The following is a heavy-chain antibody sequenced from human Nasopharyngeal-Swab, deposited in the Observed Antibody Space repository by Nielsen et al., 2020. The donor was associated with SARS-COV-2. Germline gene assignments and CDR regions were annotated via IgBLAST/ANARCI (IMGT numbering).Heavy chain of an antibody. CDR1: GGSISSYY. J-gene: IGHJ6*02. V-gene: IGHV4-59*01. CDR2: IYYTGDT. Sequence: GSLRRCCTVSGGSISSYYWSWIRQPPGMGLEYIGYIYYTGDTSYNPSLKSRVTISLDTSKNEFSLNLRSVTTADTAVYYCARDSTFSEGGGMDVWGQGTTVTVSS. D-gene: IGHD1-26*01. CDR3: ARDSTFSEGGGMDV.